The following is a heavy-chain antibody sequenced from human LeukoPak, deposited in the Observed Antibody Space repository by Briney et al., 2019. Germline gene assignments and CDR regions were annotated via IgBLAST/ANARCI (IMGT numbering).Heavy chain of an antibody. CDR2: ISGSGGST. CDR3: AKDNYYGSGSSHFDY. V-gene: IGHV3-23*01. Sequence: GGSLRLSCAASGFTFNNYAMSWVRQAPGKGLEWVSAISGSGGSTYYADSVEGRFTISRDNSKNTLYLQMNSLRAEDTAVYYCAKDNYYGSGSSHFDYWGQGTLVAVSS. J-gene: IGHJ4*02. D-gene: IGHD3-10*01. CDR1: GFTFNNYA.